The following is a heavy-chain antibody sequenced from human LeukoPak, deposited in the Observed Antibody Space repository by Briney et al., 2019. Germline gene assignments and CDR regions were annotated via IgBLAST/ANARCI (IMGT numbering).Heavy chain of an antibody. CDR1: GFTFSSYW. J-gene: IGHJ4*02. D-gene: IGHD3-22*01. Sequence: GGSLRLSCAASGFTFSSYWMSWVRQAPGKGLEWVANIKQDGSEKYYVDSVKGRFTISRDNAKNSLYLQMNSLRAEDTAVYYCARGSRGNYYDSSCHDYWGQGTLVTVSS. V-gene: IGHV3-7*04. CDR2: IKQDGSEK. CDR3: ARGSRGNYYDSSCHDY.